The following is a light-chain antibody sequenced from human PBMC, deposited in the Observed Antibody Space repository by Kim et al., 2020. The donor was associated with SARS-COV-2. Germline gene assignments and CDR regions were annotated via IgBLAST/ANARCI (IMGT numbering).Light chain of an antibody. CDR3: PQYGRASS. V-gene: IGKV3-20*01. CDR1: EGVGTY. CDR2: GAS. J-gene: IGKJ4*01. Sequence: EIVLTQSPGTLSLSPGERATLSCRASEGVGTYLAWYQQKPGQAPRLLIYGASSRATGIPARFSGSASGTDFTLTISRLEAEDSAVYYCPQYGRASSFGGGTKVDIK.